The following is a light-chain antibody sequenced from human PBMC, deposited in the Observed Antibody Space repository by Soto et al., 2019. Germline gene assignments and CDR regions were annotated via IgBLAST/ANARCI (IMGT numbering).Light chain of an antibody. CDR2: EVS. V-gene: IGLV2-8*01. Sequence: QSALTQPPSASGSPGQSVTISCTGTSSDVGGYNYVSWYQQHPGKAPKVMIYEVSKRPSGVPDRFSGSKSGNTASLTVSGLQAEDEADYYCQSYDSSLSGWVFGGGTQLTVL. CDR1: SSDVGGYNY. CDR3: QSYDSSLSGWV. J-gene: IGLJ3*02.